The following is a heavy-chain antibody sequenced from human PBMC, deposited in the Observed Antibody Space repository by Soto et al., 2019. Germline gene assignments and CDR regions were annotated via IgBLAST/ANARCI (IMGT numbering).Heavy chain of an antibody. V-gene: IGHV4-59*01. CDR3: ARYKSNYYYGMDV. D-gene: IGHD1-20*01. J-gene: IGHJ6*02. Sequence: SETLSLTCTVSGGSISDYYWSWIRQPPGKGLEWIGYFSYSGVTNYNPSLKSRATISVDTSKNQFSLKLSSVTAADTAVYYCARYKSNYYYGMDVWGQGTTVTVSS. CDR1: GGSISDYY. CDR2: FSYSGVT.